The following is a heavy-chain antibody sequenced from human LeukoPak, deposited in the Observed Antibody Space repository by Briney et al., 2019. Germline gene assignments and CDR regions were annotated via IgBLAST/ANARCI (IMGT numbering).Heavy chain of an antibody. CDR2: ISSDGSNK. Sequence: GGSLRLSCAASGFTFSSYAMHWVRQAPGRGLEWVAFISSDGSNKYYADSVKGRFAISRDNSKNTLYLQMNGLRDEDTAVYYCDPHDSASQFWGQGTLVTVSS. CDR1: GFTFSSYA. J-gene: IGHJ4*02. V-gene: IGHV3-30*09. D-gene: IGHD6-6*01. CDR3: DPHDSASQF.